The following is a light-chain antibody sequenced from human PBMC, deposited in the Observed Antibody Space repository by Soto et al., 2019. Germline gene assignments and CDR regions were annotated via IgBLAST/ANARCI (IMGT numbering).Light chain of an antibody. CDR3: SSYTSSSPYV. Sequence: QSVLTQPASVSGSPGQSITISCTGTSSDVGGYNYVSWYQQHPGKAPKLMIYDVSNRPSGVSNRFSGSKPGNTASLTISGLQAEDEADYYCSSYTSSSPYVFGTGPKVTVL. CDR1: SSDVGGYNY. V-gene: IGLV2-14*01. CDR2: DVS. J-gene: IGLJ1*01.